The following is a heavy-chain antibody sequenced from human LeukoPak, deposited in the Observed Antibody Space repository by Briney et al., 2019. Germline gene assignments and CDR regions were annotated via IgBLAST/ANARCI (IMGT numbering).Heavy chain of an antibody. CDR2: INGDGTST. CDR1: GFTFSDYW. Sequence: GGSLRLSCAASGFTFSDYWMHWVRQAPGKGLVWVSRINGDGTSTRYADSVKGRFTISRDNAKNTVYLQMNSLSAGDTAVYYCAKLVGATTGIDYWGQGTLVTVSS. V-gene: IGHV3-74*01. CDR3: AKLVGATTGIDY. J-gene: IGHJ4*02. D-gene: IGHD1-26*01.